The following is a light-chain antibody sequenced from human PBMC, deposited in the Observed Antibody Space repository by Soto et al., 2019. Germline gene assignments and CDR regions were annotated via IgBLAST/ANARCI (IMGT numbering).Light chain of an antibody. J-gene: IGKJ1*01. CDR2: DAS. CDR1: QSISNW. V-gene: IGKV1-5*01. Sequence: DIQMAPSPFSVSGSFVYRVPLTCRASQSISNWLAWYQQKPGKAPNLLIYDASSLQSGVPSRFSGSGFGTEFTLTISSLQPGDFATYYCQQYSSRSTFGQGTKVDIK. CDR3: QQYSSRST.